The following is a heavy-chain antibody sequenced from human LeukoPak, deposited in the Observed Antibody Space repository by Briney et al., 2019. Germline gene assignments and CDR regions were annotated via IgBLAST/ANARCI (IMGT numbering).Heavy chain of an antibody. CDR2: IYHSGST. J-gene: IGHJ4*02. CDR1: GGPISSSNW. CDR3: ASDSFYDSGGYFYY. V-gene: IGHV4-4*02. D-gene: IGHD3-22*01. Sequence: PSGTLSLTCAVSGGPISSSNWWSWVRQPPGKGLEWIGEIYHSGSTNYNPSLKSRVTLSVDTSNNQFSLKLSSVTAADTAVYYCASDSFYDSGGYFYYWGQGTLVTVSS.